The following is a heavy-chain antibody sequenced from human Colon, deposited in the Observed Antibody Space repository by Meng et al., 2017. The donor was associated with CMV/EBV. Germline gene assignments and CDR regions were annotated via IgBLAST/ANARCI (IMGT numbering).Heavy chain of an antibody. CDR2: ISRVVVEQ. V-gene: IGHV3-30*04. Sequence: SAVTSRACALHWVGNAQGKGLGWFAFISRVVVEQYYGDSVKCRFTFSRDRSKTTMYLQMNSLRVEDTAVYYCARDGDRYRGYDYFDYWGQGTPVTVSS. CDR3: ARDGDRYRGYDYFDY. J-gene: IGHJ4*02. CDR1: AVTSRACA. D-gene: IGHD5-12*01.